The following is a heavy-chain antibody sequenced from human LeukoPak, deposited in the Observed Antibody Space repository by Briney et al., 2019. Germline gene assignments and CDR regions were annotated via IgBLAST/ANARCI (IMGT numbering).Heavy chain of an antibody. J-gene: IGHJ4*02. V-gene: IGHV3-23*01. CDR1: GFTFTDYA. D-gene: IGHD6-13*01. CDR3: SIDRKRDDSSRVF. Sequence: GGSLSLSCAASGFTFTDYAIYWVRQAPGRGLEWVSGISDYGRTTYYADSVKGRFTVSRDNSRNTAYLQMNDLRAEDTAIYFCSIDRKRDDSSRVFWGQGTLVTVSS. CDR2: ISDYGRTT.